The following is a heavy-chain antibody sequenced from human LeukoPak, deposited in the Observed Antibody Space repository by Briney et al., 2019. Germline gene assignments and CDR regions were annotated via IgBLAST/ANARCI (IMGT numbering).Heavy chain of an antibody. V-gene: IGHV4-39*07. CDR2: IYYSGST. CDR1: GGSISSSSYY. J-gene: IGHJ4*02. Sequence: PSETLSLTCTVSGGSISSSSYYWGWIRQPPGTGLEWIGSIYYSGSTYYNPSLKSRVTISVDTSKNQVSLKLSSVTAADTAVYYCARVSSKDGSGSYIFDYWGQGTLVTVSS. CDR3: ARVSSKDGSGSYIFDY. D-gene: IGHD3-10*01.